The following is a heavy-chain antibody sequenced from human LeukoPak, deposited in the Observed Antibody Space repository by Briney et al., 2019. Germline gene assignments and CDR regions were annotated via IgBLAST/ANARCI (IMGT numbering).Heavy chain of an antibody. CDR1: GYSFPSHW. J-gene: IGHJ4*02. D-gene: IGHD6-6*01. Sequence: GESLKISCKGSGYSFPSHWIGWVRQMPGKGLEWMGIIYPRDSDTRYSPSFQGQVTISADKSISTAYLRWSSLKASDTGMYYCARKEDSSAWRNWGQGTLVTVSS. CDR3: ARKEDSSAWRN. V-gene: IGHV5-51*01. CDR2: IYPRDSDT.